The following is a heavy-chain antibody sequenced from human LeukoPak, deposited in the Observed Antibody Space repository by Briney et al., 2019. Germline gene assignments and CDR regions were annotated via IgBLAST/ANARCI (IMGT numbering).Heavy chain of an antibody. J-gene: IGHJ4*02. CDR3: ARAQQSCWVFDY. D-gene: IGHD6-19*01. V-gene: IGHV1-2*02. CDR1: GYTFTGYY. Sequence: ASVKVTCKASGYTFTGYYMHWVRQAPGQGLEWMGWINPNSGGTNYAQKFQGRVTMTRDTSISTAYMELSRLRSDDTAVYYCARAQQSCWVFDYWGQGNLVTVSS. CDR2: INPNSGGT.